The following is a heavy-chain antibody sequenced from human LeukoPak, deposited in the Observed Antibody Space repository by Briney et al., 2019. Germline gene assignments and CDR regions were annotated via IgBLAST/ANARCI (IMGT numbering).Heavy chain of an antibody. CDR1: GGSISSYY. CDR3: ARESVSSGTNWFDP. J-gene: IGHJ5*02. V-gene: IGHV4-59*12. D-gene: IGHD3-10*01. Sequence: SETLSLTCTVSGGSISSYYWSWIRQPPGKGLEWIGTIYHSGTTYYNPSLKGRVTISVDTSKNQFSLKLSSVTAADTAVYYCARESVSSGTNWFDPWGQGTLVTVSS. CDR2: IYHSGTT.